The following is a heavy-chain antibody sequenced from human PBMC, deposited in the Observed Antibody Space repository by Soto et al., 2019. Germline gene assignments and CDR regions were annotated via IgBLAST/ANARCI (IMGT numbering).Heavy chain of an antibody. D-gene: IGHD3-10*01. CDR2: INPSGGST. CDR1: GYTFTSYY. J-gene: IGHJ4*02. CDR3: ARAPASSGTLWFGEYYFDY. V-gene: IGHV1-46*01. Sequence: ASVKVSCKASGYTFTSYYMHWVRQAPGQGLEWMGIINPSGGSTSYAQKFQGRVTMTRDTSTSTVYMELSSLRSEDTAVYYCARAPASSGTLWFGEYYFDYWGKGTLVTVSS.